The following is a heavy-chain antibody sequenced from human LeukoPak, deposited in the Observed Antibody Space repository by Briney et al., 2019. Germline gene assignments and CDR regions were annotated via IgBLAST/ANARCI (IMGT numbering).Heavy chain of an antibody. CDR2: IYYSGCT. J-gene: IGHJ3*02. Sequence: SETLSLTCTVSGGSISSYFWSWIRQPPGEGLEWMGYIYYSGCTNYNPSLQSRVTISVDTSQNQFSLKLSYVTAADTAVYYCLIDGVVTRVLGAFDIWGQGTMVTVSS. V-gene: IGHV4-59*12. D-gene: IGHD4-23*01. CDR1: GGSISSYF. CDR3: LIDGVVTRVLGAFDI.